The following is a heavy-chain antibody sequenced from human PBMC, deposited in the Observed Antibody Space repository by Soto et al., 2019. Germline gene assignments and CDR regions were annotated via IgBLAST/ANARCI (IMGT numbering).Heavy chain of an antibody. CDR3: AKDANSFNSVWDHFDR. V-gene: IGHV3-23*01. D-gene: IGHD2-8*01. J-gene: IGHJ3*02. Sequence: EVQLLESGGGVVQPGGSLRLSCAASGFTFSDYAMSWVRQTPGKGLQWVSGVAGSDDDKHYADSVRGRFIVSRDNSNNTLYLQMNSLRADDTAIYYCAKDANSFNSVWDHFDRWGQGTEVTVSS. CDR1: GFTFSDYA. CDR2: VAGSDDDK.